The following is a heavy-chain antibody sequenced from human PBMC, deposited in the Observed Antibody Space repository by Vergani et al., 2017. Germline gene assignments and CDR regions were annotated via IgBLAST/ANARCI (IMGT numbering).Heavy chain of an antibody. CDR1: GGSFSGYY. Sequence: QVQLQQWGAGLLKPSETLSLTCAVYGGSFSGYYWSWIRQPPGKGLVWIGEINHSGSTNYNPSLKSRVTISVDTSKNQFSLKLSSVTAADTAVYYCARGRGYCSGGSCRYFDYWGQGTLVTVSS. V-gene: IGHV4-34*01. D-gene: IGHD2-15*01. J-gene: IGHJ4*02. CDR2: INHSGST. CDR3: ARGRGYCSGGSCRYFDY.